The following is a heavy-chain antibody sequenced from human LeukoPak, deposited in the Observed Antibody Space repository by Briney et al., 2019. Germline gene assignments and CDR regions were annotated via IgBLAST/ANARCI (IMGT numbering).Heavy chain of an antibody. Sequence: PGGSLRLSCAASGFTFSSYAMSWVRQAPGKGLEWVSSISGSGGNTYYADSVKGRFTISRDNSKNTLYLQMNSLRAEDTAIYNCARTGAPRDAFDIWGQGTVVTVSS. J-gene: IGHJ3*02. CDR3: ARTGAPRDAFDI. V-gene: IGHV3-23*01. CDR1: GFTFSSYA. D-gene: IGHD1/OR15-1a*01. CDR2: ISGSGGNT.